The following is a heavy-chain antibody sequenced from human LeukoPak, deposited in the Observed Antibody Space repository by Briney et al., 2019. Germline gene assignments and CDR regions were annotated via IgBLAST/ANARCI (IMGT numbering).Heavy chain of an antibody. V-gene: IGHV1-2*02. CDR2: INPNSGGT. CDR3: ARENSSGYSSGWPDY. J-gene: IGHJ4*02. D-gene: IGHD6-19*01. Sequence: ASVEVSCKASGYTFTGYYMHWVRQAPGQGLEWMGWINPNSGGTNYAQKFQGRVTMTRDTSISTAYMELSRLRSDDTAVYYCARENSSGYSSGWPDYWGQGTLVTVSS. CDR1: GYTFTGYY.